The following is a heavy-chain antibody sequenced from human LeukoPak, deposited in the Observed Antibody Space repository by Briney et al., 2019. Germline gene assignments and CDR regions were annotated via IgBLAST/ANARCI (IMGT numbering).Heavy chain of an antibody. D-gene: IGHD3-22*01. V-gene: IGHV1-69*13. CDR2: IIPIFGTA. CDR3: ARVAYYYDSAGLYLNYFYGMDV. J-gene: IGHJ6*02. Sequence: ASVKVSCKASGGTFSSYAISWVRQAPGQGLEWMGGIIPIFGTANYAQKFQGRVTITADESTSTAYMELSSLRSEDTAVYYCARVAYYYDSAGLYLNYFYGMDVWCQGTTVTVSS. CDR1: GGTFSSYA.